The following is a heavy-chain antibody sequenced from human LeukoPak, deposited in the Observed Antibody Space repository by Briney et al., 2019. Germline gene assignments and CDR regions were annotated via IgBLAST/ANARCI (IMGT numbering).Heavy chain of an antibody. D-gene: IGHD2-2*01. J-gene: IGHJ4*02. CDR3: ARSGYCGTTNCYVTLPKDY. CDR2: ISSSSSTI. Sequence: GGSLRLSCAASGFTFSSYSMNWVRQAPGKGLEWVSYISSSSSTIHYADSVKGRFTISRDNAKNSLHLQMNSLRAEDTAMYYCARSGYCGTTNCYVTLPKDYWGQGTLVTVSS. V-gene: IGHV3-48*04. CDR1: GFTFSSYS.